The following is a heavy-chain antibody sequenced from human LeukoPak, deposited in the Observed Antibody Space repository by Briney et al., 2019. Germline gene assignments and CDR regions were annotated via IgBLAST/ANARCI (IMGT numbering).Heavy chain of an antibody. D-gene: IGHD3-3*01. CDR3: ARDRRRYDFWSAHYGMDV. V-gene: IGHV3-66*01. J-gene: IGHJ6*02. Sequence: GGSLRLSCAASGFTFSDPSMDWVRQAPGKGLEWVSVIYSGGSTYYADSVKGRFTISRDNSKNTLYLQMNSLRAEDTAVYYCARDRRRYDFWSAHYGMDVWGQGTTVTVSS. CDR2: IYSGGST. CDR1: GFTFSDPS.